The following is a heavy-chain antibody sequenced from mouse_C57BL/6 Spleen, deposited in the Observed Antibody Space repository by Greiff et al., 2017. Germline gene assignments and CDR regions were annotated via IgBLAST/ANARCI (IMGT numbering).Heavy chain of an antibody. CDR1: GYAFSSSW. V-gene: IGHV1-82*01. J-gene: IGHJ2*01. Sequence: VQLVESGPELVKPGVSVKISCKASGYAFSSSWMNWVKQRPGKGLEWIGRIYPGDGDTNYNGKFKGKATLTADKSSSTAYMQLSSLTSEDSAVYFCALRYYGSNNGYFDYWGQGTTLTVSS. D-gene: IGHD1-1*01. CDR2: IYPGDGDT. CDR3: ALRYYGSNNGYFDY.